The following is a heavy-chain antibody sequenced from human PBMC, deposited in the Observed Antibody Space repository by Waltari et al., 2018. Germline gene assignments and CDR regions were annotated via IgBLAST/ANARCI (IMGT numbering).Heavy chain of an antibody. V-gene: IGHV1-69-2*01. CDR1: GYTFSAYY. Sequence: EVQLLQSGAELQEPGNTVRIYCQVSGYTFSAYYIHWVQQAPGKGLRWMGLVDPEDGETIYADNFQGRVTISADTSTDTAFMELSSLRSEDTAVFYCATALGDSSSASRPFDFWGQGTMITVSS. CDR3: ATALGDSSSASRPFDF. J-gene: IGHJ3*01. CDR2: VDPEDGET. D-gene: IGHD6-19*01.